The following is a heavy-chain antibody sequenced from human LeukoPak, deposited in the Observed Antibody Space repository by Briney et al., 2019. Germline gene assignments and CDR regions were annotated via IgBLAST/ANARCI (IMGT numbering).Heavy chain of an antibody. V-gene: IGHV4-59*01. Sequence: SETLSLTCTVSGGSISGFYWSWIRRPPGKGPEWIGYIYYSGSTNYNPSLKSRVTISVDTSKNQFSLKLSSVTAADTAVYYCASHSGYDFSYFDYWGQGTLVTVSS. CDR3: ASHSGYDFSYFDY. CDR1: GGSISGFY. CDR2: IYYSGST. J-gene: IGHJ4*02. D-gene: IGHD5-12*01.